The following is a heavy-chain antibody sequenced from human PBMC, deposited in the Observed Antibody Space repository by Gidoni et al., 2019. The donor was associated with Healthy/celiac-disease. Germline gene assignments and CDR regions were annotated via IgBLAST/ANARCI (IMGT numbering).Heavy chain of an antibody. CDR1: GVTLGSYR. V-gene: IGHV3-48*03. Sequence: SREGSGVTLGSYRMNWVRQAPGKGLEWVSYISSNGSTIYYADSVKGRFTISRDNAKNSLYLQMNSLRAEDTAVYYCAREIDYWGQGTLVTVSS. CDR2: ISSNGSTI. J-gene: IGHJ4*02. CDR3: AREIDY.